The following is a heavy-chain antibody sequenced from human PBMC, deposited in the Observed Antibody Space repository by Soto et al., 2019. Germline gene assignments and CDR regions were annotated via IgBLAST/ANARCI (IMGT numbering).Heavy chain of an antibody. CDR1: GFTFSGSA. CDR3: TTMPAVGPYYYYYMDV. V-gene: IGHV3-73*01. CDR2: IRSKANSYAT. J-gene: IGHJ6*03. D-gene: IGHD2-2*01. Sequence: GGSLRLSCAASGFTFSGSAMHWVRQASGKGLEWVGRIRSKANSYATAYAASVKGRFTISRDDSKNTAYLQMNSLKTEDTAVYYCTTMPAVGPYYYYYMDVWGKGTTVTVSS.